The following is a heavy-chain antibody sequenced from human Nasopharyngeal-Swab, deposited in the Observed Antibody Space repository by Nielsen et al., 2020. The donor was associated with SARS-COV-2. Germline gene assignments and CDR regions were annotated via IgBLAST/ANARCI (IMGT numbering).Heavy chain of an antibody. D-gene: IGHD6-6*01. CDR2: TSNDGGAT. Sequence: GGSLRLSCVASGFTFSSYGMHWVRQAPGKGLEWVAATSNDGGATAHADSVKGRFIISRDNSKNTVYLQMDSLRADDTAVYYCAKDRRPLDYWGQGTLVTVSS. V-gene: IGHV3-30*18. CDR3: AKDRRPLDY. J-gene: IGHJ4*02. CDR1: GFTFSSYG.